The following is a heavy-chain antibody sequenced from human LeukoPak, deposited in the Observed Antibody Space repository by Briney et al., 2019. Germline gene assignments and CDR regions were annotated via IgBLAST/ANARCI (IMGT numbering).Heavy chain of an antibody. CDR2: MYFNSGAT. J-gene: IGHJ3*01. Sequence: ASVRVSCKASGFTFTGYNVQWLRQAPGQGHEWVGWMYFNSGATRYAPKFHSRVTMTRDTSISTAYMELSSLRPDDTAMYYCAREGSSGQDWYAFDVWGQETMVTVSS. V-gene: IGHV1-2*02. CDR1: GFTFTGYN. D-gene: IGHD5-12*01. CDR3: AREGSSGQDWYAFDV.